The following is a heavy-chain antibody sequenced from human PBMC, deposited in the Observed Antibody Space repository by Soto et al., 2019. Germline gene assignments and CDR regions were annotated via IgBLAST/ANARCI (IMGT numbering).Heavy chain of an antibody. CDR3: AKEDDAWTNGHFDI. J-gene: IGHJ3*02. Sequence: EVQLLESGGGWVQPGGSLRLSCAASGFAFSSYGMSWVRQAPGKGLEWVSGISGSGGSAYYADSVKGRFTISRDNPKNTLYVQMNSLRSEDTAIYYCAKEDDAWTNGHFDIWGQGTLVTVSS. V-gene: IGHV3-23*01. CDR2: ISGSGGSA. CDR1: GFAFSSYG. D-gene: IGHD2-8*01.